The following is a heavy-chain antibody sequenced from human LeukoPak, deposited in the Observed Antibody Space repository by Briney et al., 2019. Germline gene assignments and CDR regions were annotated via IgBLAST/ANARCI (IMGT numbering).Heavy chain of an antibody. V-gene: IGHV1-69*05. Sequence: SVKVSCKASGGTFSSYAISWVRQAPGQGLEWMGGIIPIFGTANYAQKLQGRVTITTDESTSTAYMELSSLRSEDTAVYYCAREPIATHYYFDYWGQGTLVTVSS. CDR1: GGTFSSYA. J-gene: IGHJ4*02. CDR2: IIPIFGTA. D-gene: IGHD6-13*01. CDR3: AREPIATHYYFDY.